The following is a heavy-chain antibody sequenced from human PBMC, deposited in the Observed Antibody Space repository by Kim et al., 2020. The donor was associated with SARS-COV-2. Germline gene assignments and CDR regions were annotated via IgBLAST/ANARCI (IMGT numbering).Heavy chain of an antibody. CDR2: FGTA. J-gene: IGHJ4*02. V-gene: IGHV1-69*01. Sequence: FGTANYAQKFQGRVTITADESTRTAYMELSSLRSEDTAVYYCARERVGSSSWYIWGQGTLVTVSS. CDR3: ARERVGSSSWYI. D-gene: IGHD6-13*01.